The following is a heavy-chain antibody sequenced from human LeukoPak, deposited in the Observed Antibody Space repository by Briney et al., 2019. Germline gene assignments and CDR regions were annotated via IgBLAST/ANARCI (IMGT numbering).Heavy chain of an antibody. D-gene: IGHD4-11*01. J-gene: IGHJ4*02. CDR2: IYKNAIT. CDR1: GFTVSSNY. Sequence: GGSLRLSCAASGFTVSSNYMTWVRQAPGKGLEWVSVIYKNAITYYADSVKGRFTISRDNSKNTLYLQMNSLRAEDTAVYYCAKVNSNYVGAFDYWGQGTLVTVSS. CDR3: AKVNSNYVGAFDY. V-gene: IGHV3-53*01.